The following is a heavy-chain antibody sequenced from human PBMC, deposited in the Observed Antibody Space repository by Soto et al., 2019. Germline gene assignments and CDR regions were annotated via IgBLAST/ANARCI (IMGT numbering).Heavy chain of an antibody. CDR2: IPYTGSA. D-gene: IGHD4-17*01. CDR3: ARVNYGDYYYGMDX. CDR1: GGSINYSY. Sequence: PSETLSLTCTVSGGSINYSYWTWIRQPPGKGLEWIWYIPYTGSANYNASLKSRLTISVDTSKKQFSLKLSSVTAADTALYYCARVNYGDYYYGMDXWGQGTTVTVS. J-gene: IGHJ6*02. V-gene: IGHV4-59*01.